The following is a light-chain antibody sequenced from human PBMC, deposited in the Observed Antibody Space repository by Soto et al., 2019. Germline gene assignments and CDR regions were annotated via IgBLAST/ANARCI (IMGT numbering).Light chain of an antibody. J-gene: IGKJ1*01. CDR3: QQYCSSPWT. CDR1: QSVSSSY. V-gene: IGKV3-20*01. Sequence: EIVLTQSPGTLSLSPGERATLSCRASQSVSSSYLAWYQQKPGQAPRLLISGASSRATGIPDRFSGSGSGTDFTLTISRLEPEYFAVYYCQQYCSSPWTFGQGTKVEIK. CDR2: GAS.